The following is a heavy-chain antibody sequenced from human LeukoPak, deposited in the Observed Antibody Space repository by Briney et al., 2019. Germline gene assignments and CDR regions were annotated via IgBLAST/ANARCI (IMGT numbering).Heavy chain of an antibody. D-gene: IGHD3-22*01. V-gene: IGHV3-7*01. CDR2: IKEDGSGI. CDR3: ARGDTSGYYYRFFDY. J-gene: IGHJ4*02. Sequence: GGSLRLSCAASGYTFSSYGMHWVRQAPGKGLEWVANIKEDGSGIYYVDSVEGRFTISRDNAKKSLHLQMNSLRAEDTAVYYCARGDTSGYYYRFFDYWGQGTLVTVSS. CDR1: GYTFSSYG.